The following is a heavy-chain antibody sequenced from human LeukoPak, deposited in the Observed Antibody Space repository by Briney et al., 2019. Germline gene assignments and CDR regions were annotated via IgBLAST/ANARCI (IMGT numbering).Heavy chain of an antibody. D-gene: IGHD6-13*01. CDR2: IIPILGIA. J-gene: IGHJ5*02. CDR3: ARDKGIAAAGNHPRSNWFDP. Sequence: GASVKVSCKASGGTFSSYTISWVRQAPGQGLEWMGRIIPILGIANYAQKFQGRVTITADKSTSTAYMELSSLRSEDTAVYYCARDKGIAAAGNHPRSNWFDPWGQGTLVTVSS. V-gene: IGHV1-69*04. CDR1: GGTFSSYT.